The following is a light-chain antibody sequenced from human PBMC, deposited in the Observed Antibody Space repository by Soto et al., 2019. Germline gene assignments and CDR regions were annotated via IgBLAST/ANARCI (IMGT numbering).Light chain of an antibody. CDR3: QHYVTSSIT. CDR2: GAS. V-gene: IGKV3D-15*01. Sequence: IVMTEAPATLSVSPGETTRLACRASQSINSDVAWYQQKPGQTPRLLIYGASSRATGTPDRISGGESGTHFTLTISRLEPEDFAVYYCQHYVTSSITFGQGTRLEIK. J-gene: IGKJ5*01. CDR1: QSINSD.